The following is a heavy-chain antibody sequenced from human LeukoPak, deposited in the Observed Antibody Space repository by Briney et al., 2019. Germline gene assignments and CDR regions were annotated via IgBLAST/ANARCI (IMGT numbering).Heavy chain of an antibody. V-gene: IGHV1-46*01. Sequence: ASGKVSCKASGYTFTSYYMHWVRQAPGQGLEWMGIINPSGGSTSYAQKFQGRVTMTRDTSTSTVYMELSSLRSEDTAVYYCARDQQLVYYYYYYGMDVWGQGTTVTVSS. CDR2: INPSGGST. CDR1: GYTFTSYY. J-gene: IGHJ6*02. D-gene: IGHD6-13*01. CDR3: ARDQQLVYYYYYYGMDV.